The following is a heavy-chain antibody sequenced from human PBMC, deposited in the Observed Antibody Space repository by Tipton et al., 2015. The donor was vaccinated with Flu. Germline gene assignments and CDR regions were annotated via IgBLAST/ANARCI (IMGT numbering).Heavy chain of an antibody. J-gene: IGHJ4*02. V-gene: IGHV4-31*11. CDR3: ARDLSESVSLGY. CDR2: IYFTGKT. Sequence: GLVKPSQTLSLTCAVSGVSISSGGYSWSWIRQHPGKGLEWIGYIYFTGKTYYNSSLQSRVSLSVDTSKNQFSLRLISVTAADTAINYCARDLSESVSLGYWGQGTLVIVS. D-gene: IGHD4-17*01. CDR1: GVSISSGGYS.